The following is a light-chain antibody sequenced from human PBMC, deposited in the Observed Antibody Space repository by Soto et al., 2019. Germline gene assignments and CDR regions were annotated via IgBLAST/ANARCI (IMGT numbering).Light chain of an antibody. Sequence: DIQMTQSPSSLSASVGDRVTITCQASQDISDYLIWYQQKPGQAPKLLIYAASILESGVPSRFSGSGSGTDFTFTISSLQSEDIATYYCQQYDDLPLTFGGGTKVELK. CDR2: AAS. V-gene: IGKV1-33*01. J-gene: IGKJ4*01. CDR3: QQYDDLPLT. CDR1: QDISDY.